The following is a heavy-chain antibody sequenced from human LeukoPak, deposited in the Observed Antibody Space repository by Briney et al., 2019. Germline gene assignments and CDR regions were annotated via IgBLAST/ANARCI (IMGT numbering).Heavy chain of an antibody. J-gene: IGHJ6*02. CDR3: ARADQLRWFGDPRRPYYYGLDV. V-gene: IGHV5-51*01. CDR1: GYSFADYW. Sequence: KNGESLKISCQASGYSFADYWIGWVRQLPGKGLEWMGIIYPGDSDTRYGPSFQGQVTISADKSISTAYLQWSSLKASDTAIYYCARADQLRWFGDPRRPYYYGLDVWGQGTTVTVSS. CDR2: IYPGDSDT. D-gene: IGHD3-10*01.